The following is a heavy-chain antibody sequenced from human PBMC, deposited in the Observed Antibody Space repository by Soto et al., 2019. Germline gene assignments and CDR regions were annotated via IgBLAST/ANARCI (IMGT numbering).Heavy chain of an antibody. CDR1: GGTFSSYT. V-gene: IGHV1-69*08. CDR2: IIPILGIA. Sequence: QVQLVQSGAEVKKPGSSVKVSCKASGGTFSSYTISWVRQAPGQGLEWMGRIIPILGIANYAQKFQGRVTITADKSTSTAYMELSSLRSEDTAVYYCARDHIVVVTATYYYGMDVWGQGTTVTVSS. J-gene: IGHJ6*02. D-gene: IGHD2-21*02. CDR3: ARDHIVVVTATYYYGMDV.